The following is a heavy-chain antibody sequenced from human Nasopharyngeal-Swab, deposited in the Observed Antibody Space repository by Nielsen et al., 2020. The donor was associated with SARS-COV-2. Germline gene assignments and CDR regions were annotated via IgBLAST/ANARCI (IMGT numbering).Heavy chain of an antibody. CDR3: ARDGVGESPYYYYYGMDV. V-gene: IGHV3-21*01. CDR1: GFTFSNYS. CDR2: ISSSTSYI. Sequence: GVSLRLSCAASGFTFSNYSMNWVRQAPGKGLEWVSSISSSTSYIYYADSVKGRFTISRDNAKNSLYLQMNSLRAEDTAVYYCARDGVGESPYYYYYGMDVWGQGTTVTVSS. J-gene: IGHJ6*02. D-gene: IGHD3-10*01.